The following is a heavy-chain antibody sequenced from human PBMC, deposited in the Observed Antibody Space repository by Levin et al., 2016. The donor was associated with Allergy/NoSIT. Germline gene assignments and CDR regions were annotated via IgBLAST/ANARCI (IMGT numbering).Heavy chain of an antibody. CDR3: AKGQGIIKDGEKFDY. CDR2: ISTTDGRT. V-gene: IGHV3-23*01. Sequence: GESLKISCGASGFIFSSDAMHWVRQAPGKGLEWVSGISTTDGRTYYIESVRGRFTISRDNSKNMLYLQMNSLRAEDTAVYYCAKGQGIIKDGEKFDYWGQGTLVTVSS. CDR1: GFIFSSDA. D-gene: IGHD3-10*01. J-gene: IGHJ4*02.